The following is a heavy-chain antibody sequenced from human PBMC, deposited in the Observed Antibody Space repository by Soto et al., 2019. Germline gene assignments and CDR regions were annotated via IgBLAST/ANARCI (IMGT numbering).Heavy chain of an antibody. CDR2: ISGSDGST. Sequence: EVQLLESGGGLVQPGGSLRLSCAASGFTFSSYAMSWVRQAPGKGLEWVSAISGSDGSTYYADSVKGRFTISRDNSKNTLYLQMYSLRAEDTAVYYCAKAVVPAVLGEGLDYYYMDVWGKGTTVTVSS. V-gene: IGHV3-23*01. J-gene: IGHJ6*03. CDR1: GFTFSSYA. D-gene: IGHD2-2*01. CDR3: AKAVVPAVLGEGLDYYYMDV.